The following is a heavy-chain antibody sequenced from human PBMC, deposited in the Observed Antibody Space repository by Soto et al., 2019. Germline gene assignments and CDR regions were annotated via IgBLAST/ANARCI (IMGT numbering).Heavy chain of an antibody. Sequence: EVQLLESGGGLVQPGGSLRLSCAASGFTFSSYAMSWVRQAPGKGLEWVSAISGSGGSTYYADSVKGRFTISRDNSKNPLYLQMNSLRAEDTAVYYCAKPIVSSIAAHNWFDPWGQGTLVTVSS. CDR2: ISGSGGST. V-gene: IGHV3-23*01. CDR1: GFTFSSYA. J-gene: IGHJ5*02. CDR3: AKPIVSSIAAHNWFDP. D-gene: IGHD6-6*01.